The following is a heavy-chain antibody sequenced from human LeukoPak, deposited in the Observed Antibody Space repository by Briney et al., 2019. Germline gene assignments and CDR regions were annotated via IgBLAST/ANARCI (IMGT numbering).Heavy chain of an antibody. CDR2: IRYDGSNK. J-gene: IGHJ4*02. CDR1: GFTFSSYG. D-gene: IGHD5-18*01. V-gene: IGHV3-30*02. CDR3: AKDQVDTAMALFYFDY. Sequence: GGSLRLSCAASGFTFSSYGMHWVRQAPGKGLEWVAFIRYDGSNKYYADSVKGRFTISRDNSKNTLYLQMNSLRAEDTAVHYCAKDQVDTAMALFYFDYWGQGTLVTVSS.